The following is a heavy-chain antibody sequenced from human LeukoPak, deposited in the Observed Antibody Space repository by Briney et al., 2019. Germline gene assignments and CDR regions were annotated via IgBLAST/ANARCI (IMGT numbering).Heavy chain of an antibody. D-gene: IGHD3-3*01. Sequence: PGGSLRLSCAASGFTFSSDAMHWVRQAPGKGLEWVAVISYDGSNKYYADSVKGRFTISRDNSKNTLYLQMNSLRAEDTAVYYCARGVVNPYWGQGTLVTVSS. CDR2: ISYDGSNK. J-gene: IGHJ4*02. CDR1: GFTFSSDA. V-gene: IGHV3-30-3*01. CDR3: ARGVVNPY.